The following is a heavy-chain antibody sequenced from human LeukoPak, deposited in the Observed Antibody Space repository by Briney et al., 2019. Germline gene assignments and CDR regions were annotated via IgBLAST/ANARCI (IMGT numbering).Heavy chain of an antibody. Sequence: GASVKVSCKASGYTFTGYYMHWVRQAPGQGLEWMGIINPSGGSTSYAQKFQGRVTMTRDTSTSTVYMELSSLRSEDTAVYYCARAGFLEWLLDWGQGTLVTVSS. D-gene: IGHD3-3*01. V-gene: IGHV1-46*01. CDR3: ARAGFLEWLLD. CDR2: INPSGGST. J-gene: IGHJ4*02. CDR1: GYTFTGYY.